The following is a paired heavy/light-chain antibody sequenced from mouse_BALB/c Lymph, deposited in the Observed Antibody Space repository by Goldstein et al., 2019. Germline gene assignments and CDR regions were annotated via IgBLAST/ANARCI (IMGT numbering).Heavy chain of an antibody. D-gene: IGHD4-1*01. Sequence: QVTLKESGPGILQPSQTLSLTCSFSGFSLSTSGMGVSWIRQPSGKGLEWLAHIYWDDDKRYNPSLKSRLTISKDTSRNQVFLKITSVDTADTATYYCARNWDWFPYWGQGTLVTVSA. CDR3: ARNWDWFPY. V-gene: IGHV8-12*01. CDR1: GFSLSTSGMG. J-gene: IGHJ3*01. CDR2: IYWDDDK.
Light chain of an antibody. Sequence: DIVLTQSPASLTVSLGQRATISCRASQSVSTSSYSYMHWYQQKPGQPPKLLIKYASNLESGVPARFSGSGSGTDFTLNIHPVEGEDTATYYCHHNWEIPYTFGGGTKLEIK. V-gene: IGKV3-7*01. CDR3: HHNWEIPYT. CDR1: QSVSTSSYSY. J-gene: IGKJ2*01. CDR2: YAS.